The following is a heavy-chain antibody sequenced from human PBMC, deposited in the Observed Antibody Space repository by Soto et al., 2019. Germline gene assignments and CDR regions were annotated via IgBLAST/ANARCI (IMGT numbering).Heavy chain of an antibody. Sequence: QVQLQESGPGLVKPSETLSLTCTVSGGSISDYYWSWFRQAPGKGLDWIGYVYYSGTTNYNPSLQSRVTISVDTSKNQFSLKLSSVTAADTAVYYCARQAIHWGQGTLVTVSS. CDR3: ARQAIH. CDR1: GGSISDYY. V-gene: IGHV4-59*08. CDR2: VYYSGTT. J-gene: IGHJ4*02.